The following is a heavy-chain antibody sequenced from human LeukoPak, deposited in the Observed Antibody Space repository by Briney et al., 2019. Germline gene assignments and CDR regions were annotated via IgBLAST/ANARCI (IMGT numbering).Heavy chain of an antibody. D-gene: IGHD2-2*01. CDR3: ATTPGIYCSSTSCLFDY. CDR2: SYPGDSDT. CDR1: GYSFTSYW. J-gene: IGHJ4*02. V-gene: IGHV5-51*01. Sequence: GESLKISCKGSGYSFTSYWIGWLRQMPGKGLEWMGISYPGDSDTRYSPSFQGQVTISADKSISTAYLQWSSLKASDTAMYYCATTPGIYCSSTSCLFDYWGQGTLVTVSS.